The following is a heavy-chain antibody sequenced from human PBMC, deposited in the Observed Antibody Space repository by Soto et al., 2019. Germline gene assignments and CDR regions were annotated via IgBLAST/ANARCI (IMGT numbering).Heavy chain of an antibody. CDR3: TRARALELGRRGYSYYGMDV. Sequence: SQTVSLTCAISGDGVSSNSAAWNWIRQSPSRGLEWLGRTYYRSKWYNDYAVCVKSRITINPDTSKNQISVQLNSVTPEHTAVHYRTRARALELGRRGYSYYGMDVWGQGTMVTV. D-gene: IGHD1-7*01. CDR2: TYYRSKWYN. V-gene: IGHV6-1*01. CDR1: GDGVSSNSAA. J-gene: IGHJ6*02.